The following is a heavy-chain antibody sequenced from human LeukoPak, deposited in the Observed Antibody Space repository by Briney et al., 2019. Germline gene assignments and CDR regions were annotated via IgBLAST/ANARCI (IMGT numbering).Heavy chain of an antibody. D-gene: IGHD3-10*02. Sequence: SETLSLTCTVSGGSISSYYWSWIRQPPGKGLEWIGYIYYSGSTYYYPSLKSRVTISVDTSKNQFSLKLSSVTAADTAVYYCARYVKSYYYYYYMDVWGKGTTVTVSS. CDR3: ARYVKSYYYYYYMDV. CDR1: GGSISSYY. V-gene: IGHV4-59*04. J-gene: IGHJ6*03. CDR2: IYYSGST.